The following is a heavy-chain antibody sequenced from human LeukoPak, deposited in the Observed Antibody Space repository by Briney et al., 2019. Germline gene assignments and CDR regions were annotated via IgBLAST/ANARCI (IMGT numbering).Heavy chain of an antibody. CDR3: ARGRYSYGFRPFDY. CDR2: IYYSGST. D-gene: IGHD5-18*01. V-gene: IGHV4-59*08. Sequence: SETLSLTCTVSGGSISSYYWSWIRQPPGKGLEWIGYIYYSGSTNYNPSLKSRVTISVDTSKNQFSLKLSSVTAADTAVYYCARGRYSYGFRPFDYWGQGTLVTVSS. J-gene: IGHJ4*02. CDR1: GGSISSYY.